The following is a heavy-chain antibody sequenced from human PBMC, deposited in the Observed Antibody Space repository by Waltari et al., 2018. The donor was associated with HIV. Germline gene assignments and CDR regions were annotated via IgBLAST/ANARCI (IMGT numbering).Heavy chain of an antibody. V-gene: IGHV3-30*01. J-gene: IGHJ6*03. Sequence: QVQLVESGGGVVQPGRSLRLSCAASGFTFSSYGIHWVRQAPGKGLEWVAVISYDGSNKYYADSVKGRFTISRDNSKNTLYLQMNSLRAEDTAVYYCARDHPDFYYDSSGHYMDVWGKGTTVTVSS. CDR1: GFTFSSYG. CDR3: ARDHPDFYYDSSGHYMDV. CDR2: ISYDGSNK. D-gene: IGHD3-22*01.